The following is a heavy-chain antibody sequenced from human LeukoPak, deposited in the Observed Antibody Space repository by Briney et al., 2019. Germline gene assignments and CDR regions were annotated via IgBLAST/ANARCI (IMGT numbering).Heavy chain of an antibody. V-gene: IGHV3-23*01. Sequence: GGSLRLSCAASGFTFSSYAMSWVRQAPGKGLEWVSAISGSGGSTYYADSVKGRFTISRDNSKNTLYLQMNSLRAEDTAVYYCAKVSLYSSSWYILDYWGQGTLVTVSS. CDR2: ISGSGGST. J-gene: IGHJ4*02. CDR3: AKVSLYSSSWYILDY. D-gene: IGHD6-13*01. CDR1: GFTFSSYA.